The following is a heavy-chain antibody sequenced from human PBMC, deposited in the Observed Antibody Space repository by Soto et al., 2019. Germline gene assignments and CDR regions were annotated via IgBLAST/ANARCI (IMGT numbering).Heavy chain of an antibody. CDR3: ASLYCSSTSCNPNWFDP. CDR2: IYHSGST. CDR1: GGSISSGGYS. V-gene: IGHV4-30-2*01. Sequence: SETLSLTCAVSGGSISSGGYSWSWIRQPPGKGLEWIGYIYHSGSTYYNPSLKSRVTISVDRSKNQFSLKLSSVTAADTAVYYCASLYCSSTSCNPNWFDPWGQGTLVTVSS. J-gene: IGHJ5*02. D-gene: IGHD2-2*01.